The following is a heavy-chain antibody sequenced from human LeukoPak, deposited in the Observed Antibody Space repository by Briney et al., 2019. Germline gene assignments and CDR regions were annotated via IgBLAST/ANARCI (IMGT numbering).Heavy chain of an antibody. J-gene: IGHJ4*02. CDR3: ARDSTGYYGSGSYFLSG. D-gene: IGHD3-10*01. CDR2: ISSSSITI. Sequence: GGALRLSCAASGFTFSSYSMNWVRQAPGKGLEGVSYISSSSITIYYADSVKGRFTISRDNAKNSLYLQMNSLRAEDTAVYYCARDSTGYYGSGSYFLSGWGQGTLVTVSS. CDR1: GFTFSSYS. V-gene: IGHV3-48*01.